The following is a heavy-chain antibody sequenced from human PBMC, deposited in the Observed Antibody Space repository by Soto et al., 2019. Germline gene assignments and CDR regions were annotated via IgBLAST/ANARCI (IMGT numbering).Heavy chain of an antibody. CDR2: IIPIFGTA. V-gene: IGHV1-69*13. CDR1: GGTFSSYA. Sequence: SVKVSCKASGGTFSSYAISWARQAPGQGLEWMGGIIPIFGTANYAQKFQGRVTITADESTSTAYMELSSLRSEDTAVYYCARERTTYYDIPGWFDPWGQGTLVTVSS. D-gene: IGHD3-9*01. CDR3: ARERTTYYDIPGWFDP. J-gene: IGHJ5*02.